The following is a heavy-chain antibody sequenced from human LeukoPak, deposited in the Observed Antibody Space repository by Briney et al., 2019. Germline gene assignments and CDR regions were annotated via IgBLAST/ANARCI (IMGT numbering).Heavy chain of an antibody. CDR2: ISPNDIST. Sequence: APVRVSCKASGYPFTTYYIHWVRQAPGQGLEWMGMISPNDISTSYAQKFQGRVTMTRDTSTSTVYMDLNNLRSEDTAVYYCARISWGVGVTVGWFDPWGQGTLVTVSS. D-gene: IGHD1-26*01. V-gene: IGHV1-46*01. CDR3: ARISWGVGVTVGWFDP. CDR1: GYPFTTYY. J-gene: IGHJ5*02.